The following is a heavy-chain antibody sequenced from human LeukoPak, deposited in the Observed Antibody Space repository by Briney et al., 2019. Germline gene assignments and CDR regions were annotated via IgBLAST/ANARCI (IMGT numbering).Heavy chain of an antibody. CDR3: ARGDGGDF. CDR2: ISWNSGSI. Sequence: GGSLRHSCAASGFTFDDYAMHWVRQAPGKGLEWVSGISWNSGSIGYADSVKGRFIISRDNAKNSLYLEMSSLRVEDTALYHCARGDGGDFWGQGTLVTVSS. D-gene: IGHD2-21*01. J-gene: IGHJ4*02. V-gene: IGHV3-9*01. CDR1: GFTFDDYA.